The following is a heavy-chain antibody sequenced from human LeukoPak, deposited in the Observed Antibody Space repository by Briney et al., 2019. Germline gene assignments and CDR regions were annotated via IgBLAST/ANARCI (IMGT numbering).Heavy chain of an antibody. CDR3: AKDWSHYYGSGSYYDY. CDR2: ISPSGTDI. D-gene: IGHD3-10*01. V-gene: IGHV3-11*04. CDR1: GFTFTDTY. J-gene: IGHJ4*02. Sequence: KPGGSLRLSCAVSGFTFTDTYMTWIRQAPGKGLESLSYISPSGTDISYADSVKGRFTISRDNSKNTLYLQMNSPRAEDTAVYYCAKDWSHYYGSGSYYDYWGQGTLVTVSS.